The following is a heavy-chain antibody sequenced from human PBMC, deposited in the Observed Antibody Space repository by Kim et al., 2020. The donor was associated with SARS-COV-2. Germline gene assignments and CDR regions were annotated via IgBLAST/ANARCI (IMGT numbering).Heavy chain of an antibody. V-gene: IGHV4-59*08. J-gene: IGHJ4*02. CDR3: ARQLAAAATASFDY. D-gene: IGHD6-13*01. Sequence: NPSLKTRVTISVATSKNQFSLKLSSVTAADTAVYYCARQLAAAATASFDYWGQGTLVTVSS.